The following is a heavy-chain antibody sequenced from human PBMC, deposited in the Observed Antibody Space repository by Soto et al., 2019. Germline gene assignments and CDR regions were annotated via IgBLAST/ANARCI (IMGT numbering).Heavy chain of an antibody. CDR3: ARAWAADVEPVGWDPNAMDV. CDR1: GGTFNTYS. J-gene: IGHJ6*02. V-gene: IGHV1-69*06. CDR2: VVPIFGSQ. D-gene: IGHD6-13*01. Sequence: SVKVSCKPSGGTFNTYSFSWVRPAPGQGLEWMGGVVPIFGSQIYVQNFKGRVTIAADKSTSKASLELNNLRSEDTAVYYCARAWAADVEPVGWDPNAMDVWG.